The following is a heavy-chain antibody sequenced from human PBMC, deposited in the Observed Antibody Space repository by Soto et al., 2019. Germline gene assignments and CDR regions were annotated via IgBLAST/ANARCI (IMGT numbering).Heavy chain of an antibody. D-gene: IGHD3-10*01. J-gene: IGHJ6*03. V-gene: IGHV3-30*03. CDR2: ISYDGSNK. CDR3: AAGFGPYYYYMDV. CDR1: RLTFSSYG. Sequence: QVQLVESGGGVVQPGRSLRLSCAASRLTFSSYGMHWVRQVPGKGLEWVAVISYDGSNKYYADSVKGRFTISRDNSKNTLYLQMNSLRAEDTAVYYCAAGFGPYYYYMDVWGKGATVTVSS.